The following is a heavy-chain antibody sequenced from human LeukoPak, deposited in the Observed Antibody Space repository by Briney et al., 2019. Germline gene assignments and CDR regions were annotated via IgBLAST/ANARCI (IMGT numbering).Heavy chain of an antibody. Sequence: PGGSLRLSCAASGFTFSSYSMNWVRQAPGKGLEWVSSISSSSSYIYYADSVKGRFTISRDNAKNSLYLQMNSLRAEDTAVYYCARDPGHVDTAMVTRDYWGQGTLVTVSS. CDR3: ARDPGHVDTAMVTRDY. CDR2: ISSSSSYI. J-gene: IGHJ4*02. V-gene: IGHV3-21*01. CDR1: GFTFSSYS. D-gene: IGHD5-18*01.